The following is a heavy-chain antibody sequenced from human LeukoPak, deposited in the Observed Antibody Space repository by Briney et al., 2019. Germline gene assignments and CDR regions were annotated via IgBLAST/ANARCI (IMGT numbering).Heavy chain of an antibody. CDR1: GFTFSSYA. CDR2: ISGIGTTI. Sequence: PGGSLRLSCAASGFTFSSYAMNWVRQAPGKGLECILYISGIGTTIYYTDSVKGRFTISRDNAKNTLYLQMNSLRAEDTAVYYCVRDGIESSAFDIWGQGTMVTVSS. V-gene: IGHV3-48*01. CDR3: VRDGIESSAFDI. J-gene: IGHJ3*02. D-gene: IGHD6-6*01.